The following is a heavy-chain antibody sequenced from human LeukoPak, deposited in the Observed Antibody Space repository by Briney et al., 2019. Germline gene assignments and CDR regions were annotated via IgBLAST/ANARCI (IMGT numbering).Heavy chain of an antibody. V-gene: IGHV3-74*01. CDR2: INPDGSTT. Sequence: GGSLRLSCAASGFTFSNYWTHWVRPDPGEGLVWVSFINPDGSTTNYADSVKGRFTISRDNAENALYLQMNSLRADDTAVYYCAKDLHYGSADYWGQGTLVTVSS. J-gene: IGHJ4*02. CDR1: GFTFSNYW. CDR3: AKDLHYGSADY. D-gene: IGHD3-10*01.